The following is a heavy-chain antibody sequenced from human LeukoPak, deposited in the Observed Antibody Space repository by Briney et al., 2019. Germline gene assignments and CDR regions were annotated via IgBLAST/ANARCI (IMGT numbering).Heavy chain of an antibody. CDR1: GFTFSSYS. D-gene: IGHD3-10*01. J-gene: IGHJ4*02. CDR2: ITSSSSTR. Sequence: GGSLRLSCAASGFTFSSYSMNWGRQATGKGLQWISYITSSSSTRYYADSVKGRFSISRDNAKNSLYLQMNSLRAEDTAVYYCAKDEWSGTPYYFDYWGQGTLVTVSS. CDR3: AKDEWSGTPYYFDY. V-gene: IGHV3-48*01.